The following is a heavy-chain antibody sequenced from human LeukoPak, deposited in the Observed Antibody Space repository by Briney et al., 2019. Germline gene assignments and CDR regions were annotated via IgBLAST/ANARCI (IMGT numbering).Heavy chain of an antibody. V-gene: IGHV1-69*05. Sequence: ASVKVSCKTSGGTFSIYAITWVRQAPGQGLEWVGEIVPVSGAADYPQKFQGRVTLTTDASTSTAYMELNSLRSEDTAVYYCARAREKYYGILTGYYTFDYWGQGTRVTVTS. CDR2: IVPVSGAA. D-gene: IGHD3-9*01. CDR3: ARAREKYYGILTGYYTFDY. J-gene: IGHJ4*02. CDR1: GGTFSIYA.